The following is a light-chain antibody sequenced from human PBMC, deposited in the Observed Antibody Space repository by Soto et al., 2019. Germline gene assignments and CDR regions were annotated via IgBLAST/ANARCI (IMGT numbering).Light chain of an antibody. Sequence: EIVLTQSPDTLSLSPGARATLSCRASQSVSSRSLAWYKQKPGQAPRLFIYATSTRATGIPDRFSGSGSGTDFTLTITRLEPEDFAVYFCQQYGTSPITFGQGTRLEIK. J-gene: IGKJ5*01. V-gene: IGKV3-20*01. CDR3: QQYGTSPIT. CDR1: QSVSSRS. CDR2: ATS.